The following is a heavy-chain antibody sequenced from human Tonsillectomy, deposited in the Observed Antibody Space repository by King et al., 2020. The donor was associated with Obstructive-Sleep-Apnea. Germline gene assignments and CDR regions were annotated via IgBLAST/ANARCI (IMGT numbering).Heavy chain of an antibody. CDR2: IYYSGST. D-gene: IGHD1-26*01. CDR3: ARDREDFDL. J-gene: IGHJ2*01. Sequence: VQLQESGPGLVKPSVTLSLTCTVSGGSISSYYWSWIRQPPGKGLEWIGYIYYSGSTNYNPSLKSRVTISVDTSKNQFSLKLSSVTAADTAVYYCARDREDFDLWGRGTLVTVSS. V-gene: IGHV4-59*01. CDR1: GGSISSYY.